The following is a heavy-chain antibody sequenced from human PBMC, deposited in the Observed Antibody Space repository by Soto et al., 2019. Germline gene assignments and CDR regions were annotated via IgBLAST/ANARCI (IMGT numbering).Heavy chain of an antibody. J-gene: IGHJ5*02. CDR2: IKQDGSEK. CDR3: AREEADSSADLIDP. CDR1: GFTFSSYW. D-gene: IGHD6-19*01. Sequence: EVQLVASGGGLVQPGGSLRLSCAASGFTFSSYWMSWVRQAPGKGLEWVANIKQDGSEKYYVDSVKGRFTISRDNAKNSLYLQMNSLRAEDTAVYYCAREEADSSADLIDPWGQGTLVTVSS. V-gene: IGHV3-7*01.